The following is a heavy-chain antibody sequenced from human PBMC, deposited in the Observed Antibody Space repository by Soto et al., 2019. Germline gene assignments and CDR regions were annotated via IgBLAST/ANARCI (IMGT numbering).Heavy chain of an antibody. CDR2: INHSGST. V-gene: IGHV4-34*01. CDR1: GGSFSGYY. CDR3: ARAGGKITIFLPPFDP. D-gene: IGHD3-3*01. J-gene: IGHJ5*02. Sequence: SETLSLTCAVYGGSFSGYYWSWIRQPPGKGLEWIGEINHSGSTNYNPSLKSRVTISVDTSKNQFSLKLSSVTAADTAVYYCARAGGKITIFLPPFDPWGQGTLVTVSS.